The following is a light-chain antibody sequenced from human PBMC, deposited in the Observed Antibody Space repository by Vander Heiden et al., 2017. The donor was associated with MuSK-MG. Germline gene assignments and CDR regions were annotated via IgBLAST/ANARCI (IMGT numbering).Light chain of an antibody. CDR3: QQDNYWLG. V-gene: IGKV3-15*01. Sequence: VMTQSPVTLSASPGESVTLPCRATNSVGDALAWYQQKPGQAPRLLIHGASTRADGIPARFSGSGSGTEFTLTITSLQSEDFAVYYCQQDNYWLGFGEGTKVDIK. CDR2: GAS. J-gene: IGKJ4*01. CDR1: NSVGDA.